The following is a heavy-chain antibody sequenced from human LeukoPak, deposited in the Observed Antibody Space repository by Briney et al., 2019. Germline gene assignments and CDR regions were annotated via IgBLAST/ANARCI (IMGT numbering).Heavy chain of an antibody. D-gene: IGHD6-13*01. CDR2: IYYSGST. V-gene: IGHV4-59*08. CDR3: ARLGGSSRRLDY. Sequence: SETLSLTCTVSGGSVSNYYWSWIRQPPGKGLEWIGYIYYSGSTNYNPSLKSRVTISVDTSKNQFSLKLSSVTAADTAVYYCARLGGSSRRLDYWGQGTLVTVSS. CDR1: GGSVSNYY. J-gene: IGHJ4*02.